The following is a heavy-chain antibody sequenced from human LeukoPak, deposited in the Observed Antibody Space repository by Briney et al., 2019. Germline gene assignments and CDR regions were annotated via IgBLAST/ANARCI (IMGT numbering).Heavy chain of an antibody. D-gene: IGHD5-24*01. CDR1: GGSISSYY. CDR2: IYYSGTT. V-gene: IGHV4-59*01. Sequence: PSETLSLTCTVSGGSISSYYWNWIRQPPGKGLEWIGYIYYSGTTNYNPSLKSRVTISVDTSKNQFSLKLSSVTAADTAVYYCARDLSDGNAKRAFDIWGQGTMVTVSS. J-gene: IGHJ3*02. CDR3: ARDLSDGNAKRAFDI.